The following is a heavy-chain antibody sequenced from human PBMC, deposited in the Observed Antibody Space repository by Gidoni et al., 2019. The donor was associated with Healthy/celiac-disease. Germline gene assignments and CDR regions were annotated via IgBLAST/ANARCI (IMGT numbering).Heavy chain of an antibody. CDR2: ISGSVGST. J-gene: IGHJ3*02. D-gene: IGHD2-15*01. CDR1: GSTSSSHA. V-gene: IGHV3-23*01. Sequence: VQLLESGGGLVHPGGSLRLSCAAPGSTSSSHAMSWIRPAPGNGLEWVSAISGSVGSTYYADSVKGRFTISRDNSKNTLYLQMNSLRAEDTAVYYCAKPHIVVVVAATQAAFYIWGQGTMVTVSS. CDR3: AKPHIVVVVAATQAAFYI.